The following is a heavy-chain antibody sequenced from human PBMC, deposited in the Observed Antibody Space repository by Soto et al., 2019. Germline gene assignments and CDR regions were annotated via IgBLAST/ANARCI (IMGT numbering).Heavy chain of an antibody. Sequence: QVQLVESGGGVVQPGRSLRLSCAASGFTFSSYAMHWVRQAPGKGLEWVAVISYDGSNKYYADSVKGRFTISRDNSKNTLYLQMNSLRAEDTAVYYCARFRLRLRLGELSLSYWGQGTLVTVSS. CDR1: GFTFSSYA. CDR2: ISYDGSNK. D-gene: IGHD3-16*02. J-gene: IGHJ4*02. CDR3: ARFRLRLRLGELSLSY. V-gene: IGHV3-30-3*01.